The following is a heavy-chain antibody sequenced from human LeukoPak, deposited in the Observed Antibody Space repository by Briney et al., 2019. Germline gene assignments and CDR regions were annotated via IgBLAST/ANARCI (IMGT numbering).Heavy chain of an antibody. D-gene: IGHD6-6*01. J-gene: IGHJ4*02. CDR3: ARDSGSSSSGADY. CDR2: IYPGDSDT. CDR1: GYSFTDYW. Sequence: GESLKISCKGFGYSFTDYWIDWVRQMPGKGLEWMGIIYPGDSDTRYSPSFQGQVTISADKSISTAYLQWSSLKASDTAMYYCARDSGSSSSGADYWGQGTLVTVSS. V-gene: IGHV5-51*01.